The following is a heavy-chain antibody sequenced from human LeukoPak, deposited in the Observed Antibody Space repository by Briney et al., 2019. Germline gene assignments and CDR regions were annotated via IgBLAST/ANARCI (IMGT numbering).Heavy chain of an antibody. V-gene: IGHV4-59*01. CDR1: GGSISSYY. Sequence: SETLSLTCTVSGGSISSYYWSWIRQPPGKGLEWIGYIYYSGSTNYNPSLKSRVTISADTSKNQFSLKLSSVTAADTAVYYCARDLGNYYDSSGYSFDYWGQGTLVTVSS. D-gene: IGHD3-22*01. CDR2: IYYSGST. J-gene: IGHJ4*02. CDR3: ARDLGNYYDSSGYSFDY.